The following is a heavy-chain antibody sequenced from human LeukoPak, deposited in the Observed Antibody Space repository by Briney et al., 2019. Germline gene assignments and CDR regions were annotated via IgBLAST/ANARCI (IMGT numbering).Heavy chain of an antibody. CDR2: IIPIFGTA. CDR3: ARASSVGYSGYDFSSGFLDY. Sequence: ASVKVSCKASGGTFSSYAISWVRQAPGQGLEWMGGIIPIFGTANYAQKFQGRVTITADESTSTAYMELSSLRSEDTAVYYCARASSVGYSGYDFSSGFLDYWGQGTLVTVSS. CDR1: GGTFSSYA. D-gene: IGHD5-12*01. J-gene: IGHJ4*02. V-gene: IGHV1-69*13.